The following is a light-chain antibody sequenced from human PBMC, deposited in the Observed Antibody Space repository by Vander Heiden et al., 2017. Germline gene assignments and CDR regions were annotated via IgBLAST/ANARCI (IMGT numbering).Light chain of an antibody. V-gene: IGKV1-5*03. CDR3: QQDYSYPVT. Sequence: IQMTESPSTLSASVGDRVTITCRASQSISSWLDWYQQKPGKAPKLLIYKASSLESGVPSRFSGSGSGTEFTLTISSLQPDDFATYYCQQDYSYPVTFGQGTKVEIK. J-gene: IGKJ1*01. CDR2: KAS. CDR1: QSISSW.